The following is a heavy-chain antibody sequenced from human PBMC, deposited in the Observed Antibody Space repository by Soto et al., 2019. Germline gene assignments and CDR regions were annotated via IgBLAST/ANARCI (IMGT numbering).Heavy chain of an antibody. V-gene: IGHV4-59*01. CDR3: ARELRGYSYGYEY. D-gene: IGHD5-18*01. Sequence: QVQLQESGPGLVKPSETLSLTCTVSGGSISSYYWSWIRQPPGKGLEWIGYIYYSGSTNYNPSLKSRVTISVDTSKKQFSLKLSSVTAADTAVYYCARELRGYSYGYEYWGQGTLVTVSS. CDR1: GGSISSYY. CDR2: IYYSGST. J-gene: IGHJ4*02.